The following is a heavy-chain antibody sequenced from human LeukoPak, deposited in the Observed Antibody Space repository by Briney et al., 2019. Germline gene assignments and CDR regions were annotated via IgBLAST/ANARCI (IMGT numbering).Heavy chain of an antibody. Sequence: PSETLSLTCTVSGGSITSTNYYWPWIRQPPGKGPEWIGSVYYSGTTYYNPSPMSRATVSVDTSKNQFSLKLSSVTAADTAVYYCARLPRGSSPDYFYYYMDVWGKGIMVTVSS. CDR3: ARLPRGSSPDYFYYYMDV. V-gene: IGHV4-39*07. CDR1: GGSITSTNYY. CDR2: VYYSGTT. J-gene: IGHJ6*03. D-gene: IGHD6-6*01.